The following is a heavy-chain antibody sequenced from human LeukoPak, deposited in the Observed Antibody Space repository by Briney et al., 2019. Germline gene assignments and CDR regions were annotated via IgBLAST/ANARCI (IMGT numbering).Heavy chain of an antibody. CDR1: GDSISSYY. Sequence: SSETLSLTCTVSGDSISSYYWSWIRQPPGKGLEWIGYIYYNGSTYYNPSLKSRVTISVDASKNQFSLKLSSVTAADTAVYYCARTSLGGAWFDPWGQGTLVTVSS. D-gene: IGHD3-10*01. J-gene: IGHJ5*02. CDR3: ARTSLGGAWFDP. CDR2: IYYNGST. V-gene: IGHV4-59*08.